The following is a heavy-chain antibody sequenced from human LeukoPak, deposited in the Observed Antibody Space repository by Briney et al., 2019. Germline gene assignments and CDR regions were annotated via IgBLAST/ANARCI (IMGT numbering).Heavy chain of an antibody. Sequence: GGSLRLSCAASGFTFTTYWMTWVRQAPGKGLEWISVISVSGGTTYYADSVKGRFTISRDNSKNTLYLQMNSLRAEDTAVYYCASGVVLVSALQSWGQGTLVIVS. CDR2: ISVSGGTT. J-gene: IGHJ4*02. D-gene: IGHD2-21*02. V-gene: IGHV3-23*01. CDR1: GFTFTTYW. CDR3: ASGVVLVSALQS.